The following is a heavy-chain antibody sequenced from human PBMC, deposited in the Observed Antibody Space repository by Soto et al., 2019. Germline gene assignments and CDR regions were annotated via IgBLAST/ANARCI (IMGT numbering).Heavy chain of an antibody. V-gene: IGHV4-59*01. CDR2: IYYSGST. Sequence: QVQLQESGPGLVKPSETLALTCTVSGDSISSYYWSWIRQPPGKGLEWIGYIYYSGSTNYHPFLKSRVTISVDTSKNQFSLKLSSVTAADTAVYYCVRGWGGYFDYWGQGTLVTVSS. J-gene: IGHJ4*02. CDR3: VRGWGGYFDY. D-gene: IGHD7-27*01. CDR1: GDSISSYY.